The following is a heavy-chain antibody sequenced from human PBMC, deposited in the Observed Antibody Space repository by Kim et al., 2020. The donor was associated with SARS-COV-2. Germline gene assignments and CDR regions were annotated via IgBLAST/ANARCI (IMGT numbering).Heavy chain of an antibody. D-gene: IGHD3-10*01. Sequence: SLKSRVSISVDTSKSQFSLKLSSVTAADTAVYYCARLVITEVRGVICAMDVWGQGTTVTVSS. V-gene: IGHV4-30-2*05. CDR3: ARLVITEVRGVICAMDV. J-gene: IGHJ6*02.